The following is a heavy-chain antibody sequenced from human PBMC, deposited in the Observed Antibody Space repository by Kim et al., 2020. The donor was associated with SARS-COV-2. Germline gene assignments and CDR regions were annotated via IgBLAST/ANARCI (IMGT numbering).Heavy chain of an antibody. CDR3: ARDTRDYYGMDV. J-gene: IGHJ6*02. V-gene: IGHV3-33*01. Sequence: YSGDSVKGRSPTSRDNSQNTLYLQMNGLRAEDTAVYYCARDTRDYYGMDVWGPGTTVTVSS.